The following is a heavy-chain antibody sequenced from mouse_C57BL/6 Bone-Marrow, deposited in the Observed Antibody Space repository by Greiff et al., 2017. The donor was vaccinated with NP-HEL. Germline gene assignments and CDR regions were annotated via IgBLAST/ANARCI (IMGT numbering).Heavy chain of an antibody. V-gene: IGHV1-64*01. D-gene: IGHD1-1*01. CDR3: ARKNYYGSSFDY. CDR1: GYTFTSYW. J-gene: IGHJ2*01. Sequence: QVHVKQPGAELVKPGASVKLSCKASGYTFTSYWMHWVKQRPGQGLEWIGIIHPNSGSTNYNEKFKSKATLTVDKSSSTAYMQLSSLTSEDSAVYYCARKNYYGSSFDYWGQGTTLTVSS. CDR2: IHPNSGST.